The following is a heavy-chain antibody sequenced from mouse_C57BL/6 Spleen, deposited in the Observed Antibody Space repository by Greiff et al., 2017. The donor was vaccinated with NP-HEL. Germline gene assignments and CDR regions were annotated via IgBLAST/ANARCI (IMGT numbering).Heavy chain of an antibody. Sequence: EVKLVESGGGLVQPGGSLSLSCAASGFTFTDYYMSWVRQPPGKALEWLGFIRNKANGYTTEYSASVKGRFTISRDNSQSILYLQMNALRAEDSATYYCARYPSHYYGSSYGYVDVWGTGTTVTVSS. CDR2: IRNKANGYTT. CDR3: ARYPSHYYGSSYGYVDV. CDR1: GFTFTDYY. J-gene: IGHJ1*03. V-gene: IGHV7-3*01. D-gene: IGHD1-1*01.